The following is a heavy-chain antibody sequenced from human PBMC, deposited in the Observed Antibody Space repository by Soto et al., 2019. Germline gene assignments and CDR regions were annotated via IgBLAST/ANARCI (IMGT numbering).Heavy chain of an antibody. CDR1: GDTVNNGDYF. Sequence: SGTLSLTWTVSGDTVNNGDYFWSCIRQSPVKGLEWIGYIYYSGSSSYNPSLKSRVTISGDTSKNQFSLKLSSVTAADTAVYYCAREGGESSDGLYYFDSWGQGSLVTVS. CDR2: IYYSGSS. D-gene: IGHD3-16*01. J-gene: IGHJ4*02. CDR3: AREGGESSDGLYYFDS. V-gene: IGHV4-30-4*01.